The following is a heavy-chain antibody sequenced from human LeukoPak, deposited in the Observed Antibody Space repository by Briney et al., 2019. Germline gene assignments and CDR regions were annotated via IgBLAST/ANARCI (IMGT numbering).Heavy chain of an antibody. D-gene: IGHD3-3*01. J-gene: IGHJ6*03. CDR1: GYTFTSYG. CDR2: ISAYNGNT. Sequence: ASVKVSCKASGYTFTSYGISWVRQAPGQGLEWMGWISAYNGNTNYAQKLQGRVTMTTDTSTSTAYMELRSLRSDDTAVYYCARNLLDDFWSGYENKNYYYYMDVWGKGTTVTVSS. CDR3: ARNLLDDFWSGYENKNYYYYMDV. V-gene: IGHV1-18*01.